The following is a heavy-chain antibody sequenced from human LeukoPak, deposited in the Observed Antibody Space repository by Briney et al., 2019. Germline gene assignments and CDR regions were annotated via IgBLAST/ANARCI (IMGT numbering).Heavy chain of an antibody. CDR3: ARGGSYSRDAFDI. D-gene: IGHD1-26*01. Sequence: PGGSLRLSCAASGFTFSHYAIHWVRQAPGKGLEYVSTISNNGGNTYYPNSVKGRFTISRDNSKNMVYLQMGSLRTEDMAVYHCARGGSYSRDAFDIWGQGTMVTVSS. J-gene: IGHJ3*02. CDR2: ISNNGGNT. V-gene: IGHV3-64*01. CDR1: GFTFSHYA.